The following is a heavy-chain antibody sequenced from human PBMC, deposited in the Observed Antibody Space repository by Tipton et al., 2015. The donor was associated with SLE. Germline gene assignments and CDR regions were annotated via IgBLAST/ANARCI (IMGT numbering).Heavy chain of an antibody. D-gene: IGHD5-12*01. Sequence: QVQLVQSGPEVKKPGASVKVSCKASGYTFTTYGMSWVRQAPGQGLEWMGWISPHSGGTKYAQKFQGRVTMTRDTSVSTAYMELSGLTSDDTAVYYCARWNVYPINAFGIWGQGTMFTVSS. CDR3: ARWNVYPINAFGI. CDR1: GYTFTTYG. V-gene: IGHV1-2*02. J-gene: IGHJ3*02. CDR2: ISPHSGGT.